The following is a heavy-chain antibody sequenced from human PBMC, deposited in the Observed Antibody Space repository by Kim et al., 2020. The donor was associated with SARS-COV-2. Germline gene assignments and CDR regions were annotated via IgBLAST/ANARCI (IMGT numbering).Heavy chain of an antibody. J-gene: IGHJ3*02. CDR2: IRSKAYGGTT. CDR3: TRDCHDSSGYYSVRDAFDI. V-gene: IGHV3-49*03. D-gene: IGHD3-22*01. Sequence: GGSLRLSCTASGFTFGDYAMSWFRQAPGKGLEWVGFIRSKAYGGTTEYAASVKGRFTISRDDSKSIAYLQMNSLKTEDTAVYYCTRDCHDSSGYYSVRDAFDIWGQGKMGTVSS. CDR1: GFTFGDYA.